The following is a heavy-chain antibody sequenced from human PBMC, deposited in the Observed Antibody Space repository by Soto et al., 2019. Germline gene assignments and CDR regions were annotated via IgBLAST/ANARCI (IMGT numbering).Heavy chain of an antibody. CDR3: ARDGGNVLVPAAIFPRPVDDAFDI. CDR2: ISAYNGNT. Sequence: GASVKVSCKASGYTFTSYGIIWVRQAPGQGLEWMGWISAYNGNTNYAQKLQGRVTMTTDTSTSTAYMELRSLRSDDTAVYYCARDGGNVLVPAAIFPRPVDDAFDIWGQGTMVTVAS. CDR1: GYTFTSYG. D-gene: IGHD2-2*01. J-gene: IGHJ3*02. V-gene: IGHV1-18*01.